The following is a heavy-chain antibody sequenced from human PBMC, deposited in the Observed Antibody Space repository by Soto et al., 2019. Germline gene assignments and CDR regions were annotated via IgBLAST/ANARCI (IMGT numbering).Heavy chain of an antibody. D-gene: IGHD3-10*01. J-gene: IGHJ3*02. CDR2: AIPVFNTA. Sequence: GPLEQAGAEVEKPGAPVEVSCQASGGTLSDPGVAWLRPAPGQGLEWMGGAIPVFNTAKYAQKFQGRVTVTADKFTNIAYMELSSLRSEDTAFYFCARGVYGSGNYYTGPSAFDIWGQGTMVIVSS. V-gene: IGHV1-69*06. CDR1: GGTLSDPG. CDR3: ARGVYGSGNYYTGPSAFDI.